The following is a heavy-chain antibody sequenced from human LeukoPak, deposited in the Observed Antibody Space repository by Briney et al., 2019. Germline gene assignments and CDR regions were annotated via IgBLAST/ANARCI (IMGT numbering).Heavy chain of an antibody. V-gene: IGHV4-34*01. D-gene: IGHD2-2*01. CDR3: ARGKYCSSTSCPRYFDY. Sequence: PSGTLSLICAVYGGSFSGYYWSWIRQPPGKGLEWIGEINHSGSTNYNPSLKSRVTISVDTSKNQFSLKLSSVTAADTAVYYCARGKYCSSTSCPRYFDYWGQGTLVTVSS. CDR2: INHSGST. CDR1: GGSFSGYY. J-gene: IGHJ4*02.